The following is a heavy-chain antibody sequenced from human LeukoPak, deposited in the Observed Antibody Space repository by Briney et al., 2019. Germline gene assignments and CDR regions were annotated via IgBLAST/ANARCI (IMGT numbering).Heavy chain of an antibody. CDR3: TRDKSGPRDSSGYYSTY. CDR1: GYTFTGYY. J-gene: IGHJ4*02. Sequence: ASVTVSCKVPGYTFTGYYNHWVRQAPGQGLEWMGWINPNSGGTNYAQKFQGRVTMTRDTSISTAYMELSRLRSDDTAVYYCTRDKSGPRDSSGYYSTYWGQGTLVTVSS. D-gene: IGHD3-22*01. V-gene: IGHV1-2*02. CDR2: INPNSGGT.